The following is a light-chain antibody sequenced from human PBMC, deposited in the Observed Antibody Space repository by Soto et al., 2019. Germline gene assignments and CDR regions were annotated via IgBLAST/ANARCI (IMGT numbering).Light chain of an antibody. V-gene: IGLV2-14*01. CDR3: GSYTSTYVRI. CDR1: MRDVGAYNL. CDR2: EVR. J-gene: IGLJ1*01. Sequence: QSALTQPASVSGSPGQSITISCAGTMRDVGAYNLVSWYQQHPGRAPQLIIYEVRNRPSGVSDRFSGSKSGNVASLTISGLQAADEADYYCGSYTSTYVRIFGTGTKVTVL.